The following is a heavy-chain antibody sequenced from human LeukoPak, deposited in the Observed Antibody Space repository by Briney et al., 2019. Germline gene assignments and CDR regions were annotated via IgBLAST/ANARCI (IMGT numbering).Heavy chain of an antibody. CDR2: INPSGGST. D-gene: IGHD6-13*01. CDR3: ARGGYSREAAYYYYGMDV. CDR1: GGTFSSYA. V-gene: IGHV1-46*01. Sequence: ASVKVSCKASGGTFSSYAISWVRQAPGQGLEWMGIINPSGGSTSYAQKFQGRVTMTRDTSTSTVYMELSSLRSEDTAVYYCARGGYSREAAYYYYGMDVWGQGTTVTVSS. J-gene: IGHJ6*02.